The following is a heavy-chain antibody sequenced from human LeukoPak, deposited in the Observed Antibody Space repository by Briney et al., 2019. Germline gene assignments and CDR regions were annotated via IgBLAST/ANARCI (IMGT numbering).Heavy chain of an antibody. CDR3: AKDQTPYY. CDR1: GLTVSSNY. J-gene: IGHJ4*02. CDR2: IYSDGSA. V-gene: IGHV3-53*01. Sequence: GGSLRLSCAASGLTVSSNYMSWVRQAPGKGLEWVSVIYSDGSASYADSVRGRFTISRDNSKNTLYLQMNSLRAEDTAVYFCAKDQTPYYWGQGTLVTVSS.